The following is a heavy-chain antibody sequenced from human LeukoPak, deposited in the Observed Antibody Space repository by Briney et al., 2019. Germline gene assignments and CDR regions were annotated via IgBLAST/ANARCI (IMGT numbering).Heavy chain of an antibody. D-gene: IGHD3-10*01. CDR3: ARVGRFKTSDY. CDR2: ISSSGSDI. Sequence: PGGSLRLSCAASGFTFSNYEMHWVRQAPGKGLEWVSYISSSGSDIYYADSVKGRFTISRDNAKNSLYLQMNSLRAEDTAVYYCARVGRFKTSDYWGQGTLVTVSS. V-gene: IGHV3-48*03. CDR1: GFTFSNYE. J-gene: IGHJ4*02.